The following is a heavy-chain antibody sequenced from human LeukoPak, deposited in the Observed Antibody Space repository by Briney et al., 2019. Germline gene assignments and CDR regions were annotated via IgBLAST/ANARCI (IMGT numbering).Heavy chain of an antibody. J-gene: IGHJ4*02. CDR2: ISGSGGST. D-gene: IGHD3-3*01. V-gene: IGHV3-23*01. Sequence: AGGSLRLSCAASGFTFSSYAMSWARQAPGKGLEWVSAISGSGGSTYYADSVKGRFTISRDNSKNTLYLQMNSLRAEDTAVYYCAKDPGYYDFWSGYSGYFDYWGQGTLVTVSS. CDR3: AKDPGYYDFWSGYSGYFDY. CDR1: GFTFSSYA.